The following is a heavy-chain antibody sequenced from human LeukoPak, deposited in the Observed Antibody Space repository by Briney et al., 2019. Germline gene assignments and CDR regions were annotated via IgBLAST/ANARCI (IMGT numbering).Heavy chain of an antibody. J-gene: IGHJ6*02. Sequence: SETLSLTCTVSGASISSSDYFWVWIRQPPGKGLESIGSFYYSGSTYYNPSLMSRVTISGDTSKNQFSLNLSSVTAADTAVYYCARADIYYHSGGLDAWGQGTTVTVSS. CDR1: GASISSSDYF. CDR2: FYYSGST. CDR3: ARADIYYHSGGLDA. D-gene: IGHD3-10*01. V-gene: IGHV4-39*01.